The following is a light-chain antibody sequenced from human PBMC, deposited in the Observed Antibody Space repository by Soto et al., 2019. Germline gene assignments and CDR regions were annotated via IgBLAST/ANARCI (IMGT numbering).Light chain of an antibody. Sequence: QSVLTQPASVSGSPGQSIAISCTGTSSDVGGYNYVSWYQQHPGKAPKVMIYEVTNRPSGVSNRFSGSKSGNTASLTISXXXAEDEADYHCSSFTSSHTWVFGGGTKLTVL. J-gene: IGLJ3*02. V-gene: IGLV2-14*01. CDR3: SSFTSSHTWV. CDR2: EVT. CDR1: SSDVGGYNY.